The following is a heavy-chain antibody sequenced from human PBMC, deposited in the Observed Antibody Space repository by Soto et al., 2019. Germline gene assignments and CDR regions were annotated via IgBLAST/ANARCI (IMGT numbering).Heavy chain of an antibody. D-gene: IGHD2-15*01. V-gene: IGHV1-69*13. CDR1: GGTFSSYA. CDR2: IIPIFGTA. CDR3: ARKGYCSGGSCRPEYYYYGMDV. Sequence: SVKVSCKASGGTFSSYAISWVRQAPGQGLEWMGGIIPIFGTANYAQKFQGRVTITADESTSTAYMELSSLRSEDTAVYYCARKGYCSGGSCRPEYYYYGMDVWGQGTLVTSP. J-gene: IGHJ6*02.